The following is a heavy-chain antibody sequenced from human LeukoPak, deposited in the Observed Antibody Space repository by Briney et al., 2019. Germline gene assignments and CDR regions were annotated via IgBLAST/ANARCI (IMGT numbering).Heavy chain of an antibody. CDR2: INPDSGGR. J-gene: IGHJ4*02. V-gene: IGHV1-2*02. Sequence: ASVKVSCKASGYTFTGYYIHWVRQAPGHGLEWMGWINPDSGGRKYAQKFQGRVTITRDTSMSTVYMELSRLTSDDTAGYYCASRLTVVGTLDYWGQGTLVPVSS. CDR1: GYTFTGYY. D-gene: IGHD6-19*01. CDR3: ASRLTVVGTLDY.